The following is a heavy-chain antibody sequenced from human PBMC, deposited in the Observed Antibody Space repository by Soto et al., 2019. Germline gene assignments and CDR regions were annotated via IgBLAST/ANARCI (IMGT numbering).Heavy chain of an antibody. J-gene: IGHJ4*02. CDR3: ARDFPSIPEVPYYFDY. CDR1: GYSFTSYW. D-gene: IGHD3-3*01. CDR2: IYPGDSDT. V-gene: IGHV5-51*01. Sequence: LGESLKISCKGSGYSFTSYWIGWVRQMPGKGLEWMGIIYPGDSDTRYSPSFQGQVTISADKSISTAYLQWSSLKASDTAMYYCARDFPSIPEVPYYFDYWGQGTLVTVSS.